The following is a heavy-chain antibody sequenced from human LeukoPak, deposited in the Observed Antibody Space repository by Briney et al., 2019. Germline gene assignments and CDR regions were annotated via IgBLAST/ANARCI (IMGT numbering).Heavy chain of an antibody. CDR3: AKTVAPASYFYGMDV. V-gene: IGHV3-23*01. Sequence: GGSLGLSCAASGFTFSNYAMSWVRQAPGKGLEWVSAISGSGDGTYYADSVKGRFTISRDTSKNTLYLQMNSLRAEDTAVYYCAKTVAPASYFYGMDVWGQGTTVTVSS. CDR1: GFTFSNYA. CDR2: ISGSGDGT. J-gene: IGHJ6*02. D-gene: IGHD2-2*01.